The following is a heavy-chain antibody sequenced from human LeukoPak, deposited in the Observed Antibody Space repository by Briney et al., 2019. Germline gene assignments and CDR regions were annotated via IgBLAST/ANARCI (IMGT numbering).Heavy chain of an antibody. J-gene: IGHJ4*02. D-gene: IGHD5-18*01. V-gene: IGHV3-74*01. CDR1: GSTSGSTVSSNY. CDR2: MNSDGSSR. Sequence: PGGSLRLSCVASGSTSGSTVSSNYMSWVRQAPGKGLVRVSRMNSDGSSRSYADSVKGRFTISRDNAKNTLYLQMNSLRAEDTAVYYCARGDSYGIDYWGQGTLVTVSS. CDR3: ARGDSYGIDY.